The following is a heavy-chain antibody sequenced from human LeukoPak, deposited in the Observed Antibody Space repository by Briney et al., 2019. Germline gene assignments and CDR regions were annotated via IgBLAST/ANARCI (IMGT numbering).Heavy chain of an antibody. V-gene: IGHV5-51*01. D-gene: IGHD6-13*01. CDR1: GYSFTSYW. Sequence: GESLKISCKGSGYSFTSYWISWVRQMPGKGLEWMGIIYPGDSDTRYSPSFQGQVTISADKSISTAYLQWSSLKASDTAMYYCARQRGIAAAGSFSDYWGQGTLVTVSS. CDR2: IYPGDSDT. CDR3: ARQRGIAAAGSFSDY. J-gene: IGHJ4*02.